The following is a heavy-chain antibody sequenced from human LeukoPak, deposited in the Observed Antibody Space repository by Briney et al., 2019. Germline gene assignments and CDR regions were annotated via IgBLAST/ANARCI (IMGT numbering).Heavy chain of an antibody. Sequence: GASVKVSCKASGYTFTGYYMHWVRQAPGQGLEWMGWINPNSGGTNYAQKFQGRVTMTRDTSISTAYMELSRLRSDDTAVYYCARDVKTRGYSGYDNSGYWGQGTLVTVSS. J-gene: IGHJ4*02. CDR2: INPNSGGT. D-gene: IGHD5-12*01. CDR3: ARDVKTRGYSGYDNSGY. V-gene: IGHV1-2*02. CDR1: GYTFTGYY.